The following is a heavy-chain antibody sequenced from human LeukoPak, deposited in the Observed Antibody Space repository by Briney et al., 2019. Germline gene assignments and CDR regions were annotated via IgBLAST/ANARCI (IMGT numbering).Heavy chain of an antibody. D-gene: IGHD3-10*01. CDR3: AKRGLMGIYHYYMDV. Sequence: GGSLRLSCAASGFTFSSYAMSWVRQAPGKGLEWVSAISGSGGSTYYADSVKGRFTISRDNSKNTLYLQMNSLRAEDTAVYYCAKRGLMGIYHYYMDVWGKGTTVTVSS. V-gene: IGHV3-23*01. CDR1: GFTFSSYA. CDR2: ISGSGGST. J-gene: IGHJ6*03.